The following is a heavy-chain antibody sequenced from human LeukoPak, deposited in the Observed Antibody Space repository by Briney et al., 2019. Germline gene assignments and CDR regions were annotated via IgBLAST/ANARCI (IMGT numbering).Heavy chain of an antibody. Sequence: TGGSLRLSCAASGFTISSYGMHWVRQAPGKGLEWVAFIRYDGSNKYYADSVKGRFTISRDNPKNTLYLQMNSLRAEDTAVYYCAKDLHGVVPAAKSDWGQGTLVTVSS. J-gene: IGHJ4*02. D-gene: IGHD2-2*01. V-gene: IGHV3-30*02. CDR3: AKDLHGVVPAAKSD. CDR1: GFTISSYG. CDR2: IRYDGSNK.